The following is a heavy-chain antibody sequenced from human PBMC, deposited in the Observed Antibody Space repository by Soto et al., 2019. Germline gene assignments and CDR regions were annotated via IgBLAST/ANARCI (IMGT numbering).Heavy chain of an antibody. V-gene: IGHV4-4*02. CDR2: IYHSEST. D-gene: IGHD3-3*01. CDR1: GAPITGTNW. Sequence: LSLTRGVCGAPITGTNWSSCASHPPGAGLEWFGEIYHSESTNYNPSLKSRVTISVDKSKNQFSLKLSSVTAADTAVYYCARVEADYDFWSGYQDYYYYGMDVWGQGTTVTVS. CDR3: ARVEADYDFWSGYQDYYYYGMDV. J-gene: IGHJ6*02.